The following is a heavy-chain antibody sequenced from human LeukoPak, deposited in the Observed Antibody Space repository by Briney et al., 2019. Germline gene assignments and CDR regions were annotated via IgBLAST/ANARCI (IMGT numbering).Heavy chain of an antibody. Sequence: GGSMRLSCAASGFTFSNYWMSWVRQAPGKGLEWVANIKDGGSESYYVDSVKGRFTISRDNAKNSLYLQMTSLRDKDTAVYYCARTIRGYWGQGTLVPVSS. D-gene: IGHD4/OR15-4a*01. CDR1: GFTFSNYW. J-gene: IGHJ4*02. CDR3: ARTIRGY. V-gene: IGHV3-7*01. CDR2: IKDGGSES.